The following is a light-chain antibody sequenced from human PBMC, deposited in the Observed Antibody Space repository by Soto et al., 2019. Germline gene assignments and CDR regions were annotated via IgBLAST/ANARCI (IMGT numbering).Light chain of an antibody. J-gene: IGLJ2*01. CDR1: SSDVGGYNY. Sequence: QSVLTQPPSASGSPGQSVTISCTGTSSDVGGYNYVSWYQQHPGKAPKLMIYEVSKRPSGVPDRFSGSKSVNTASLTVSGLQAEDEADYYSSSYAGSNNVVFGGGTKVTVL. CDR2: EVS. CDR3: SSYAGSNNVV. V-gene: IGLV2-8*01.